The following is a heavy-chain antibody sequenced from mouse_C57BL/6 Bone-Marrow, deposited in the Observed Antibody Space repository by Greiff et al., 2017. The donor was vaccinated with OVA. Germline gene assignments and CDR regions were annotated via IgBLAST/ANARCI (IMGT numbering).Heavy chain of an antibody. CDR3: TRGTVYFDY. J-gene: IGHJ2*01. CDR1: GFTFSSYA. Sequence: EVQGVESGEGLVKPGGSLKLSCAASGFTFSSYAMPWVRQTPEKRLEWVAYISRGGDYTYYADTVKGRFTISRDNARNTPYLQMSSLKSEDAALYYCTRGTVYFDYWGQGTTLTVSS. V-gene: IGHV5-9-1*02. CDR2: ISRGGDYT. D-gene: IGHD4-1*01.